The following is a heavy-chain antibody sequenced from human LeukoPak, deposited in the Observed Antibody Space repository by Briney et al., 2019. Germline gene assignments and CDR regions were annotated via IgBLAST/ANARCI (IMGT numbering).Heavy chain of an antibody. D-gene: IGHD3-3*01. V-gene: IGHV3-53*01. CDR3: ARLKDLKQFSY. CDR1: GFTVSSNY. J-gene: IGHJ4*02. CDR2: IYSGGST. Sequence: GGSLRLSCAASGFTVSSNYMSWVRQAPGKGLEWVSVIYSGGSTYYADSVKGRFTIPRDNSKNTLYLQMNSLRAEDTAVYYCARLKDLKQFSYWGQGTLVTVSS.